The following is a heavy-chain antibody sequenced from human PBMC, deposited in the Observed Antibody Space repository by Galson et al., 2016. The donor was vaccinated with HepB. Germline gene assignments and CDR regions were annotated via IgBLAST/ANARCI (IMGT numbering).Heavy chain of an antibody. J-gene: IGHJ4*02. CDR3: ARGTETSWYGQFDY. Sequence: SLRLSCAASAFNFNNYDIHWVRQAPGKGLEWVTIISSDGTHQDYVDSVKGRFTISRDDSKNTLYLQMNSLRVEDTAVYYCARGTETSWYGQFDYWGQGTLVTVSS. V-gene: IGHV3-30*03. CDR1: AFNFNNYD. CDR2: ISSDGTHQ. D-gene: IGHD2-2*01.